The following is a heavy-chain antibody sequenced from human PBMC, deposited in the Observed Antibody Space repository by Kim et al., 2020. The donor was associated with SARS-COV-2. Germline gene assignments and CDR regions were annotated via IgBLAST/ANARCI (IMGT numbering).Heavy chain of an antibody. CDR2: SNIAVIRK. V-gene: IGHV3-74*01. Sequence: GGSLRLSCAASVFTFSTYWIYWFRHVPGKVSVWVAISNIAVIRKNYADSVKGRFTISRDNAKNTLYLQMNSMRAEDTAVYDCARPSSTSCPCYYMDVWGKGAAVNVSS. D-gene: IGHD2-2*01. J-gene: IGHJ6*03. CDR1: VFTFSTYW. CDR3: ARPSSTSCPCYYMDV.